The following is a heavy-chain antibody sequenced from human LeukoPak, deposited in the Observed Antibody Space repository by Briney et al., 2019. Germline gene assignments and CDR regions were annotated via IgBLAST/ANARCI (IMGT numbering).Heavy chain of an antibody. CDR1: GFTFSSYW. V-gene: IGHV3-7*01. CDR2: IKQDGSDK. CDR3: ARGKYDSSGYPLLGFDY. D-gene: IGHD3-22*01. Sequence: GGSLRLSCAASGFTFSSYWMSWVRQAPGKGLEWVANIKQDGSDKYYMGSVKGRFTISRDNAKNSLYLQMNSLRAGDTAVYYCARGKYDSSGYPLLGFDYWGQGTLVTVSS. J-gene: IGHJ4*02.